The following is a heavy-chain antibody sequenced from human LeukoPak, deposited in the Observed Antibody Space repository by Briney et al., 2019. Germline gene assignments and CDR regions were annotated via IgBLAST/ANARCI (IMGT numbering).Heavy chain of an antibody. J-gene: IGHJ4*02. CDR1: GYTFTSYG. V-gene: IGHV1-18*01. CDR3: ARDLDCSGGSCYSPNFDY. Sequence: ASVKVSCKASGYTFTSYGIGWVRQAPGQGLEWMGRISAYNGNTNYAQKLQGRDTMTTDTSTSTAYMELRSLRSDDTAVYYCARDLDCSGGSCYSPNFDYWGQGTLVTVSS. CDR2: ISAYNGNT. D-gene: IGHD2-15*01.